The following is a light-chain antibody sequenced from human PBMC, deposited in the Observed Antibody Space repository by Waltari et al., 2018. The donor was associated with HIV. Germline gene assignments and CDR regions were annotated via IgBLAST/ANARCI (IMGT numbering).Light chain of an antibody. V-gene: IGLV1-51*02. Sequence: QSVLTQPPSVSAAPGQRVTVSCSGSSSNIGYNSVSWYQHLPGAAPKLLISEHDQRPSGIPDRFSASKSDTSATLGISGPQTGDEADYYCQVWDSDLNAVVFGGGTRVTVL. CDR3: QVWDSDLNAVV. CDR1: SSNIGYNS. J-gene: IGLJ3*02. CDR2: EHD.